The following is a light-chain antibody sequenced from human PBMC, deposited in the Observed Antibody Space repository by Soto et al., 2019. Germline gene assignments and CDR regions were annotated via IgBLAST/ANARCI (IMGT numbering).Light chain of an antibody. CDR3: QSYDSSLNGPYV. Sequence: QSALTQPPSVSGAPGQRVTISCTGSSSNIGAGYDVHWYQQLPGTAPRLLIYGNSNRPSGVPDRFSGSKSGTSASLAITGLQAEDEADYYCQSYDSSLNGPYVFGTGTKVTVL. CDR2: GNS. V-gene: IGLV1-40*01. CDR1: SSNIGAGYD. J-gene: IGLJ1*01.